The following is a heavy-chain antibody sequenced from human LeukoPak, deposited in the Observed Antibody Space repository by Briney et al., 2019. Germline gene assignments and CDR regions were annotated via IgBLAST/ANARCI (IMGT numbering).Heavy chain of an antibody. CDR3: ARVRDGSGSYYDAFDI. V-gene: IGHV3-53*01. D-gene: IGHD3-10*01. CDR2: IYSGGST. Sequence: PGGSLRLSCAASGFTVSSNYMSWVRQAPGKGLEWVSVIYSGGSTYYADSVKGRFTISRDNSKNTLYLQMNSLRAEDTAVYYCARVRDGSGSYYDAFDIWGQGTMVTVSS. J-gene: IGHJ3*02. CDR1: GFTVSSNY.